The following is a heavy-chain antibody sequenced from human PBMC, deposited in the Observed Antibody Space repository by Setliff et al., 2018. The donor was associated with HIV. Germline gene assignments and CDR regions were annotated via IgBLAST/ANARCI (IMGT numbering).Heavy chain of an antibody. CDR3: ARDLADDSSGGGFGYFDY. CDR1: GYTFTSYA. V-gene: IGHV1-3*01. J-gene: IGHJ4*02. D-gene: IGHD3-22*01. Sequence: GASVKVSCKASGYTFTSYAIHWVRQAPGQRLEWMGWINAGNGNTKYSQKFQGRVTSTRDTSASTVYMELSSLRSEDTAVYYCARDLADDSSGGGFGYFDYWGQGTLVTVPQ. CDR2: INAGNGNT.